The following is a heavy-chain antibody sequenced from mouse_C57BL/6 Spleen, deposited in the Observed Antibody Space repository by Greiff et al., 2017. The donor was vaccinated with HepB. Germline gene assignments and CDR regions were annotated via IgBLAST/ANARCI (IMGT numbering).Heavy chain of an antibody. CDR2: IDPSDSYT. CDR3: ARSYYGSGLPY. J-gene: IGHJ2*01. CDR1: GYTFTSYW. V-gene: IGHV1-50*01. Sequence: QVQLQQPGAELVKPGASVKLSCKASGYTFTSYWMQWVKQRPGQGLEWIGEIDPSDSYTNYNQKFKGKATLTVDTSSSTAYMQLSSLTSEDSAVYYCARSYYGSGLPYWGQGTTLTVSS. D-gene: IGHD1-1*01.